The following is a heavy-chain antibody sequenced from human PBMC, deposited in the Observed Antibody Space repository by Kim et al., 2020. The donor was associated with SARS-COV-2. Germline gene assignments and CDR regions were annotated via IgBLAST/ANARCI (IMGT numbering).Heavy chain of an antibody. V-gene: IGHV5-51*01. J-gene: IGHJ3*02. CDR2: IYPGDSDT. CDR1: GYTFTSYW. CDR3: ARHGVNDILTGSSWAFDI. Sequence: GESLKISCKGSGYTFTSYWIGWVRQMPGKGLEWMGIIYPGDSDTRYSPSFQGQVTISADKSISTAYLQWSSLKASDTAMYYCARHGVNDILTGSSWAFDIWGQGTMVTVSS. D-gene: IGHD3-9*01.